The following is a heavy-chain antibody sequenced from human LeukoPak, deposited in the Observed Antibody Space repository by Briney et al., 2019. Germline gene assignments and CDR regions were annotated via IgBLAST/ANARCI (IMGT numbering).Heavy chain of an antibody. CDR1: GFTFDDYS. CDR3: ARSRHSYDSSGFPHY. CDR2: INWNGGST. V-gene: IGHV3-20*04. D-gene: IGHD3-22*01. Sequence: GGSLRLSCAASGFTFDDYSMTLVRQAPGKGLKWVSGINWNGGSTGYADSVKGRFTISRDNAKNSLYLQMNSLRAEDTALYYCARSRHSYDSSGFPHYWGQGTLVTVSS. J-gene: IGHJ4*02.